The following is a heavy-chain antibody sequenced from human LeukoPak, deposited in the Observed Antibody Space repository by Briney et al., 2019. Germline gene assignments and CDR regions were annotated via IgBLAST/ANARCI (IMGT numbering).Heavy chain of an antibody. V-gene: IGHV1-69*13. Sequence: SVKVSCKASGGTFSSYAISWVRQAPGQGLEWMGGIIPIFGTANYAQKFRGRVTITADESTSTAYMELSSLRSEDTAVYYCAREVGTGSSSWYSYIDYWGQGTPVTVSS. J-gene: IGHJ4*02. CDR3: AREVGTGSSSWYSYIDY. CDR2: IIPIFGTA. CDR1: GGTFSSYA. D-gene: IGHD6-13*01.